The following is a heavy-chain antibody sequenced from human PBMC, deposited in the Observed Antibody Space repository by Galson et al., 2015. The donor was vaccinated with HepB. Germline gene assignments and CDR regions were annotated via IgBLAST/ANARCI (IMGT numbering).Heavy chain of an antibody. CDR3: ARETTVTKDAFDI. Sequence: SVKVSCKASGYTFTSYYMHWVRQAPGQGLEWMGIINPSGGSTSYAQKFQGRVTMTRDTSTSTVYMELSSLRSEDTAVYYCARETTVTKDAFDIWGQGTMVTVSS. D-gene: IGHD4-17*01. CDR1: GYTFTSYY. J-gene: IGHJ3*02. V-gene: IGHV1-46*01. CDR2: INPSGGST.